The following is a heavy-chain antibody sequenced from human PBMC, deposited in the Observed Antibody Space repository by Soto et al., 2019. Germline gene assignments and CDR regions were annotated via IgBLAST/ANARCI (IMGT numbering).Heavy chain of an antibody. CDR3: AKESGEDSSSGVNDY. D-gene: IGHD6-6*01. CDR2: ISYDGSNK. J-gene: IGHJ4*02. CDR1: GFTFSNYG. V-gene: IGHV3-30*18. Sequence: GGSLRLSCAASGFTFSNYGMHWVRQAPGKGLEWVAVISYDGSNKYYADSVKGRFTISRDNSKNTLYLQMNSLRAEDTAVYYCAKESGEDSSSGVNDYWGQGTLVTVSS.